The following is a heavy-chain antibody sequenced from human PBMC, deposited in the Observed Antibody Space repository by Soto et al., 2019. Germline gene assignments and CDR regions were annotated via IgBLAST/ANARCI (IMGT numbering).Heavy chain of an antibody. Sequence: SVKVSCKASGGTFSSYAISWVRQAPGQGLEWMGWIIPIFGTANYAQKFQGRVTITADKSTSTAYMELISLRSEDTAVYYWARVGWGLWFGELSGDDRYYYGMDVWGQGTTVTVSS. V-gene: IGHV1-69*06. D-gene: IGHD3-10*01. CDR1: GGTFSSYA. CDR3: ARVGWGLWFGELSGDDRYYYGMDV. CDR2: IIPIFGTA. J-gene: IGHJ6*02.